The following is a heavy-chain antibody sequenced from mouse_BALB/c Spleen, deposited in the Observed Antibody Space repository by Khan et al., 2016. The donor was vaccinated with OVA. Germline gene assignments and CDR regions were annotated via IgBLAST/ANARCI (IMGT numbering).Heavy chain of an antibody. J-gene: IGHJ3*01. Sequence: VQLQESGAELVKPGASVRLSCKASGYSFTSYYLYWVKQRPGQGLEWIGDINPSNGGTNFNEKFKIKATLTVDKSSSTAYMQLSSLTSEDSAVYYCTRSEYGTFAYWGRGTLVTVSA. CDR1: GYSFTSYY. CDR3: TRSEYGTFAY. D-gene: IGHD2-1*01. CDR2: INPSNGGT. V-gene: IGHV1S81*02.